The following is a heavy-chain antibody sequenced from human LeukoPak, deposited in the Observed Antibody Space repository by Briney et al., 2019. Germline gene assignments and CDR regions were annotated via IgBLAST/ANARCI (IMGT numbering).Heavy chain of an antibody. V-gene: IGHV3-11*06. Sequence: GGSLRLSCAASGFTFSDYYLSWICQAPGKGLEWVSYISSSTSYTNYADSVKGRFTISRDNAKNSLYLHMNSLRAEDTAVYYCARRGGSTATGYYFDYWGQGTLVTVSS. CDR2: ISSSTSYT. CDR1: GFTFSDYY. CDR3: ARRGGSTATGYYFDY. J-gene: IGHJ4*02. D-gene: IGHD3-10*01.